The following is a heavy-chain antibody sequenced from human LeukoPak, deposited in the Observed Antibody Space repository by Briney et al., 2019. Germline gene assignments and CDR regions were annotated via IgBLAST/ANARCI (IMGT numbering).Heavy chain of an antibody. CDR2: IGVKTNNYAT. D-gene: IGHD2/OR15-2a*01. J-gene: IGHJ6*02. CDR3: TYFRRDPAGYYYGMDV. CDR1: GSTFSASD. V-gene: IGHV3-73*01. Sequence: GGSLRLSCAASGSTFSASDMHWVRQASGKGLEWVGRIGVKTNNYATAYGASVRGRFTISRDDSKNTACLQMNSLRTEDTAIYYCTYFRRDPAGYYYGMDVWGQGTTVTVSS.